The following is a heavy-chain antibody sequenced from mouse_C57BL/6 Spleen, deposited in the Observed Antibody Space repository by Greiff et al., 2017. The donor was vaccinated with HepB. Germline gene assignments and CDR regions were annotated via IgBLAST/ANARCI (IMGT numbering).Heavy chain of an antibody. CDR1: GYTFPSYW. Sequence: QLQQPGAELVKPGASVQLSCKASGYTFPSYWMHWVKQRPGQGLEWIGMIHPNSGSTNYNEKFKSKATLTVDKSSSTAYMQLSSLTSEDSAVYYCARSGYRKPVDYWGQGTTLTVSS. CDR2: IHPNSGST. V-gene: IGHV1-64*01. J-gene: IGHJ2*01. CDR3: ARSGYRKPVDY. D-gene: IGHD4-1*01.